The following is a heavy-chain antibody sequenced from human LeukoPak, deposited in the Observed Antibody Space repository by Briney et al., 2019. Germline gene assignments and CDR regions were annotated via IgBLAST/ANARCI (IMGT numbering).Heavy chain of an antibody. CDR1: GGSIGSYY. Sequence: MPSDTLSLTCTVSGGSIGSYYWSWIRQPPGKGLEWIGHFSYSGSTNYNPSLKSRVTISVDTSKNQFSLKLSSVTAADTAVYYCARGGSGYALTWFDPWGQGTLVTVSS. CDR2: FSYSGST. D-gene: IGHD5-12*01. V-gene: IGHV4-59*07. J-gene: IGHJ5*02. CDR3: ARGGSGYALTWFDP.